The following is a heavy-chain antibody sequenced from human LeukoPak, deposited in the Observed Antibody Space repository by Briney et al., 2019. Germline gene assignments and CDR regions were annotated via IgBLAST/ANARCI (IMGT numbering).Heavy chain of an antibody. CDR3: AKDFPDIVATIGAFDI. D-gene: IGHD5-12*01. CDR1: GFTLSSYG. J-gene: IGHJ3*02. Sequence: GGSLRLSCAASGFTLSSYGMHWVRQAPGKGLERVPFIRYDGSNKHYADSVKGRFTISRDNSKNTLYLQMNSLKTEDTAVYYCAKDFPDIVATIGAFDIWGQGTMVTVSS. CDR2: IRYDGSNK. V-gene: IGHV3-30*02.